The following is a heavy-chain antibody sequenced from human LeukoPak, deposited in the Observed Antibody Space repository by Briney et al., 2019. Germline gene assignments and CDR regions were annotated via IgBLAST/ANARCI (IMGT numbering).Heavy chain of an antibody. CDR2: ISSSGSTI. V-gene: IGHV3-11*01. Sequence: GGSLRLSCAASGFTFSDYYMSWIRQAPGKGLEWVSYISSSGSTIYYADSVKGRFTISRDNAKNSLYLQMNSLRAEDTAVYYSARDRLLPPTYYYYYGMDVWGQGTTVTVSS. J-gene: IGHJ6*02. D-gene: IGHD2-15*01. CDR3: ARDRLLPPTYYYYYGMDV. CDR1: GFTFSDYY.